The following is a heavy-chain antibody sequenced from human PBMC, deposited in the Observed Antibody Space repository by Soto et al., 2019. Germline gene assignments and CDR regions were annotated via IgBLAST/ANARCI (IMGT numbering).Heavy chain of an antibody. V-gene: IGHV4-59*08. CDR3: ARHQGKYSSRWYLYNWFDP. CDR1: GGCISSYY. D-gene: IGHD6-13*01. CDR2: IYYSGST. Sequence: ASETLSLTCTVSGGCISSYYWSWIRQPPGKGLEWIGYIYYSGSTNYNPSLKSRVTISVDTSKNQFSLKLSSVTAADTAVYYCARHQGKYSSRWYLYNWFDPWGQGTLVTVSS. J-gene: IGHJ5*02.